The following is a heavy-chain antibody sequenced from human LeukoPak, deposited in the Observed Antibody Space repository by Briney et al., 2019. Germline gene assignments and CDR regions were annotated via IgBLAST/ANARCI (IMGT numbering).Heavy chain of an antibody. J-gene: IGHJ5*02. CDR2: INAGNGNT. D-gene: IGHD1-26*01. CDR1: GYTFTSYA. Sequence: ASVKVSCKASGYTFTSYAMHWVRQAPGQRLEWMGWINAGNGNTKYSRKFQGRVTITRDTSASTAYMELSSLRSEDTAVYYCARDPEGTYSGTYEGDWFDPWGQGTLVTVSS. CDR3: ARDPEGTYSGTYEGDWFDP. V-gene: IGHV1-3*01.